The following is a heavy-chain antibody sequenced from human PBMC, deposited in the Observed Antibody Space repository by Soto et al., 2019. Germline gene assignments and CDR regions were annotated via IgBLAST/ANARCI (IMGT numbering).Heavy chain of an antibody. CDR3: AKDDSSGPTVGDY. Sequence: ASVKVSCKASGGTFSSYAISWVRQAPGQGLEWMGGIIPIFGTANYAQKFQGRVTITADESTSTAYMELSSLRSEDTAVYYCAKDDSSGPTVGDYWGQGTLVTVSS. V-gene: IGHV1-69*13. J-gene: IGHJ4*02. CDR2: IIPIFGTA. D-gene: IGHD3-22*01. CDR1: GGTFSSYA.